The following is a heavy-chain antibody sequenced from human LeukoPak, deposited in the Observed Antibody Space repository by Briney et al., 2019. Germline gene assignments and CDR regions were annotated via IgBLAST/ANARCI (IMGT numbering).Heavy chain of an antibody. CDR1: GGSISSYF. CDR2: IYYSWSA. J-gene: IGHJ6*03. D-gene: IGHD3-10*01. CDR3: ARDQLVYGSGSYYYYYYYMDV. Sequence: SETLSLTCTVSGGSISSYFWSWIRKPPGQGLEWVGYIYYSWSANYNHSLKSRVTMSVDTSKSQFSMKLSSVTAADTAVYYCARDQLVYGSGSYYYYYYYMDVWGKGTTVTISS. V-gene: IGHV4-59*12.